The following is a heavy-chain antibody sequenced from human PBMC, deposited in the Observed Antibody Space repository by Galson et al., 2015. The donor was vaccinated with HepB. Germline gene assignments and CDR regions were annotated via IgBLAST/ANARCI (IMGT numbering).Heavy chain of an antibody. CDR3: ARRISLVRGIITKPDYYYGMDV. D-gene: IGHD3-10*01. V-gene: IGHV3-7*03. J-gene: IGHJ6*02. CDR1: GITSSSYR. Sequence: SLRLSCAASGITSSSYRMCSVRQPPVKGLEWVAHINQDGSSNYNADSVTGRFTTSRDNAKDSVYLQLDSLRAEDTAVYYCARRISLVRGIITKPDYYYGMDVWGQGTTVTVAS. CDR2: INQDGSSN.